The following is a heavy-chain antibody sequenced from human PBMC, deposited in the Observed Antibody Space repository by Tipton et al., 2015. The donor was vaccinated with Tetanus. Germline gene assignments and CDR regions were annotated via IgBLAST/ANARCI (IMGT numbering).Heavy chain of an antibody. CDR3: ARDQGGGRVARLNWFGP. CDR2: VYYSGTT. CDR1: GGSISSPSYY. V-gene: IGHV4-39*07. Sequence: TLSLTCTVSGGSISSPSYYWGWIRQPPGKGLEWIGSVYYSGTTFYNPSLKSRVTISVDTSKNQFFLRLSSVTAADTAVYYCARDQGGGRVARLNWFGPWGQGALVTVSS. J-gene: IGHJ5*02. D-gene: IGHD3-16*01.